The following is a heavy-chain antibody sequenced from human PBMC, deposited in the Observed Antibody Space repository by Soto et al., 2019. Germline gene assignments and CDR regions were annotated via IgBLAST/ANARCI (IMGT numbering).Heavy chain of an antibody. CDR1: GFSLTTARMG. CDR3: ARVRSNYYGSGTYYFDY. Sequence: QVTLKESGPLLVRPTETLTLTCTVSGFSLTTARMGLTWIRQPPGKALEWLAHIFSNDEKSYRTSLKSRLTISKDHSRTQVVLTMTNMDPVDTGTYYCARVRSNYYGSGTYYFDYWGQGTLVTVSS. D-gene: IGHD3-10*01. J-gene: IGHJ4*02. CDR2: IFSNDEK. V-gene: IGHV2-26*01.